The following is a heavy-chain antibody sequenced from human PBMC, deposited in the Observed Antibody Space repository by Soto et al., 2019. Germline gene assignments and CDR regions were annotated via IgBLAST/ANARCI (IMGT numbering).Heavy chain of an antibody. Sequence: EVQLVESGGSLVQPGRSLRLSCATSGFTFDHYAMHWVRQLPGEGPEWVSTISGNSDTIDYADSVKGRFTIARDNAKRSLYLQMNSLRPDDSATYYCAKDVNVVSSGWFDSWGQGTLAIVTS. J-gene: IGHJ5*01. CDR2: ISGNSDTI. D-gene: IGHD2-15*01. CDR1: GFTFDHYA. V-gene: IGHV3-9*01. CDR3: AKDVNVVSSGWFDS.